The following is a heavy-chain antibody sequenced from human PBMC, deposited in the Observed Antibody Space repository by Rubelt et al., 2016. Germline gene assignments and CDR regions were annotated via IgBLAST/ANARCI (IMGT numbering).Heavy chain of an antibody. CDR1: GFTVSSNY. D-gene: IGHD7-27*01. Sequence: EVQLVESGGGLVQPGGSLRLSCAASGFTVSSNYMSWVRQAPGKGLEWVSVIYSGGSTYYADSVKGRFTSSRDNTKTTLYLQMNSRRAEDTAVYYCARNWGFDYWGQGTLVTVSS. V-gene: IGHV3-66*01. CDR2: IYSGGST. J-gene: IGHJ4*02. CDR3: ARNWGFDY.